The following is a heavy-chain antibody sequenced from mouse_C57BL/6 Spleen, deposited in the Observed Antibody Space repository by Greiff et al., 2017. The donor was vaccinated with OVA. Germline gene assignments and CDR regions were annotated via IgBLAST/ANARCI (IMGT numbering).Heavy chain of an antibody. CDR3: TTNYYGSSYNFDY. J-gene: IGHJ2*01. Sequence: EVQLQQSGAELVRPGASVKLSCTASGFNIKDDYMHWVKQRPEQGLEWIGWIDPENGDTEYASKFQGKATITADTSSNTAYLQLSSLTSEDTAVYYCTTNYYGSSYNFDYWGQGTTLTVSS. V-gene: IGHV14-4*01. CDR2: IDPENGDT. CDR1: GFNIKDDY. D-gene: IGHD1-1*01.